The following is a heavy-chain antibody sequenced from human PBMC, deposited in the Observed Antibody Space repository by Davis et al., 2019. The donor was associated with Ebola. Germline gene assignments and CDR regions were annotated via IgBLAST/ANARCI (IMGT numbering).Heavy chain of an antibody. CDR3: AKVSGVLWGIVVVVAYYFDY. Sequence: SLIPSCASSCFTFDDYAMHWLLQAPGKGLAWVSDISWNSSGRTYYAYSVKGRFTISRDNSKNTLYLQMNSLRAEDTAVYYCAKVSGVLWGIVVVVAYYFDYWGQGTLVTVSS. V-gene: IGHV3-23*01. J-gene: IGHJ4*02. CDR2: ISWNSSGRT. CDR1: CFTFDDYA. D-gene: IGHD2-15*01.